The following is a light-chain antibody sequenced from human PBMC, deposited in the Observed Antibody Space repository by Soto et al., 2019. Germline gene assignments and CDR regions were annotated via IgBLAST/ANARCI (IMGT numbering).Light chain of an antibody. Sequence: QSVLTQPPSVSGAPGQRVTISCTGSSSNIGAGYDVHWYQQLPGRATKLLIYGNTNRPSGVPYRFSGSKSGTSASLAITGLQAEDEADYYCLSFDSSLSVVFGGGTQLTVL. CDR2: GNT. J-gene: IGLJ2*01. CDR1: SSNIGAGYD. V-gene: IGLV1-40*01. CDR3: LSFDSSLSVV.